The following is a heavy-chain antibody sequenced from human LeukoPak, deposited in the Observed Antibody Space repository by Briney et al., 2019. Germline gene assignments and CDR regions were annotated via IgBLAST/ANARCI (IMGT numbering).Heavy chain of an antibody. D-gene: IGHD4-11*01. CDR1: GGSFSGYY. CDR2: INHSGST. Sequence: SETLSLTCAVYGGSFSGYYWSWIRQPPGKGLEWIGEINHSGSTNYNPSLKSRVTISVDTSKNQFSLRLSSVTAADTAVYFCARHDYSNYPSFDYWGQGTLVTVSS. J-gene: IGHJ4*02. V-gene: IGHV4-34*01. CDR3: ARHDYSNYPSFDY.